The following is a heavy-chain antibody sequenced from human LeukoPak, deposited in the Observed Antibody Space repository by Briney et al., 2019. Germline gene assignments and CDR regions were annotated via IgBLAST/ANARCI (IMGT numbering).Heavy chain of an antibody. CDR3: VREGYYESGSSPTFYFDF. CDR2: ISHHVNVK. J-gene: IGHJ4*02. Sequence: GGSLRLSCAASKFTFSSFAIHWVRQVPGKGLEWVAVISHHVNVKFYADSVKGRLTISRDNSAKTVYLQMNSLRPDDAAVYYCVREGYYESGSSPTFYFDFWGQGTVVTVSS. V-gene: IGHV3-30-3*01. D-gene: IGHD3-10*01. CDR1: KFTFSSFA.